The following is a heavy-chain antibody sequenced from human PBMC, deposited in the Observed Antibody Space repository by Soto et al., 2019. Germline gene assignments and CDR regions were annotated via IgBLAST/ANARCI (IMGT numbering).Heavy chain of an antibody. Sequence: GESLKISCKGSGYSFTSYWIGSVRQMPGKGLEWMGIIYPGDSDTRYSPSFQGQVTISADKSISTAYLQCSSLKASDTVMYYCARHAIAVAGPIYYWGQGTLVTVSS. J-gene: IGHJ4*02. D-gene: IGHD6-19*01. CDR3: ARHAIAVAGPIYY. CDR2: IYPGDSDT. CDR1: GYSFTSYW. V-gene: IGHV5-51*01.